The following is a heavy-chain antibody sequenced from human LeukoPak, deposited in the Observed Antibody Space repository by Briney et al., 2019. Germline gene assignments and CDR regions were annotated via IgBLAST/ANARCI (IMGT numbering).Heavy chain of an antibody. CDR1: DDSITMYY. V-gene: IGHV4-59*01. Sequence: SETLSLTCTVSDDSITMYYWTWIRQPPGKGLEWIGYVDHTGSTKFNPSLNGRVSISRDTSNNFFSLRLRSVTAADTAAYFCARGRVSSSTWYSTYYYFFYMDFWGKGTTVTVSS. D-gene: IGHD4-11*01. CDR3: ARGRVSSSTWYSTYYYFFYMDF. J-gene: IGHJ6*03. CDR2: VDHTGST.